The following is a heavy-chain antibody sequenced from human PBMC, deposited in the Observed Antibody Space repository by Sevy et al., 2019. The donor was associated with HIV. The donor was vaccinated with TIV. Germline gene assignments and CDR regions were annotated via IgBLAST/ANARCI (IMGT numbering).Heavy chain of an antibody. D-gene: IGHD6-13*01. Sequence: GGSLRLSCAGSGFDVSNNYMSWVRQAPGKGLEWVSIIYSSGTTYYADSVKGRFTISRDKSKNTVYLQMSSLRADDTCFYHCARDYSRRPGWFDPWGQGTLVTVSS. J-gene: IGHJ5*02. CDR1: GFDVSNNY. CDR2: IYSSGTT. CDR3: ARDYSRRPGWFDP. V-gene: IGHV3-53*01.